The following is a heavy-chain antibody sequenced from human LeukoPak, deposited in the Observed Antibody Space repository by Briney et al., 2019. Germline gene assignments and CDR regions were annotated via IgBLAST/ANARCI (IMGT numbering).Heavy chain of an antibody. Sequence: GGSLRLSCAASGFTFSSYWMHWVRQAPGKGLMWVSHINTDGGSTSYADSVKGRFTISRDNAKNTLNLQMNSLGAEDTAVYHCARDTYETSGYYYGPFDYWGQGTLVTVSS. CDR3: ARDTYETSGYYYGPFDY. CDR1: GFTFSSYW. CDR2: INTDGGST. V-gene: IGHV3-74*01. J-gene: IGHJ4*02. D-gene: IGHD3-22*01.